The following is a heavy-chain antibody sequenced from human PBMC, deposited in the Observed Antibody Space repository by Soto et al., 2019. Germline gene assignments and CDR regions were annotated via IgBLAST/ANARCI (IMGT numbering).Heavy chain of an antibody. CDR1: GGSISSSNW. Sequence: SETLSLTCAVSGGSISSSNWWSWVRQPPGKGLEWIGEIYHSGSTNYNPSLKSRVTISVDKSKNQFSLKLSSVTAADTAVYYCARDWVVVQAAINDYYYYYGMDVWGQGTTVTVSS. CDR3: ARDWVVVQAAINDYYYYYGMDV. V-gene: IGHV4-4*02. D-gene: IGHD2-2*02. J-gene: IGHJ6*02. CDR2: IYHSGST.